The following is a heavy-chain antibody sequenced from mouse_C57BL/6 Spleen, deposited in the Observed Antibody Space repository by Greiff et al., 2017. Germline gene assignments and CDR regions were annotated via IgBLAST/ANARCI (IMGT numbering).Heavy chain of an antibody. V-gene: IGHV14-4*01. CDR2: IDPENGDT. D-gene: IGHD2-4*01. CDR3: TTSGYDYDYAMDY. J-gene: IGHJ4*01. CDR1: GFNIKDDY. Sequence: VQLQQSGAELVRPGASVKLSCTASGFNIKDDYMHWVKQRPEQGLEWIGWIDPENGDTEYASKFQGKATITADTSSNTAYLQLSSLTSEDTAVYYCTTSGYDYDYAMDYWGQGTSVTVSS.